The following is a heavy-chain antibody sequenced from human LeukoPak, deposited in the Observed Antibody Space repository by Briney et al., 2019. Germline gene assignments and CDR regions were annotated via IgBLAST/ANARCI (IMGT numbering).Heavy chain of an antibody. Sequence: PSETLSLTCTVSGGSISSGGYYWSWIRQHPGKGLEWIGYIYYSGSTYYNPSLKSRVTISVDTSKNQFSLKLSSVTAADTAVYYCARDRSISWFFYWGQGTLVTVSS. CDR3: ARDRSISWFFY. D-gene: IGHD6-13*01. CDR1: GGSISSGGYY. J-gene: IGHJ4*02. CDR2: IYYSGST. V-gene: IGHV4-31*03.